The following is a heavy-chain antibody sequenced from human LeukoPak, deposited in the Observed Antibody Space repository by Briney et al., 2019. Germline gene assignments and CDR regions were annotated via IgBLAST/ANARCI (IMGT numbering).Heavy chain of an antibody. V-gene: IGHV3-21*01. D-gene: IGHD3-22*01. CDR2: ISSSSSYI. J-gene: IGHJ5*02. CDR3: ARDYYDSSGYGHHWFDP. Sequence: GGSLRLSCAASGFTFSSSDMSWVRQAPGKGLEWVSSISSSSSYIYYADSGKGRFTISRDNAKNSLYLQMNSLRAEDTAVYYCARDYYDSSGYGHHWFDPWGQGTLVTVSS. CDR1: GFTFSSSD.